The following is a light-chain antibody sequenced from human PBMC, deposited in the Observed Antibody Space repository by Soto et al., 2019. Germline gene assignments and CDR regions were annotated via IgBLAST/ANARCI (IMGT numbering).Light chain of an antibody. CDR3: VAWDDSLGGLV. J-gene: IGLJ1*01. CDR2: KND. Sequence: QSVLTQPPSASGTPGQRVTISCPGSSSDIGSNHVYWYQQFPRTAPKLLIYKNDQRPSGVPDRFSGSKSGTSASLAISGLRSEDEADYYCVAWDDSLGGLVFGTGTKLTV. V-gene: IGLV1-47*01. CDR1: SSDIGSNH.